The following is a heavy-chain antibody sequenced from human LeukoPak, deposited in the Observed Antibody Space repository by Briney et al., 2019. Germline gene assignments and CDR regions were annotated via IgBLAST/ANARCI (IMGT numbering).Heavy chain of an antibody. CDR3: ARDWESSGFDI. CDR2: IYHSGST. J-gene: IGHJ3*02. D-gene: IGHD1-26*01. V-gene: IGHV4-38-2*02. Sequence: SETLSLTCSVSGYSISSGYFWGWIRQPPGKGLEWIGSIYHSGSTYYNPSLKSRVTMSVDTSKNHFSLKLSSVTAADTAVYHCARDWESSGFDIWGQGTMVTVSS. CDR1: GYSISSGYF.